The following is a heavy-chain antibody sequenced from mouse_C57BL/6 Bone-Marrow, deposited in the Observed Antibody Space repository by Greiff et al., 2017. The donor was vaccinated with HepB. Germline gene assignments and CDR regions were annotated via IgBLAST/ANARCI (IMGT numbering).Heavy chain of an antibody. CDR1: GFTFSSYG. Sequence: EVKLVESGGDLVKPGGSLKLSCAASGFTFSSYGMSWVRQTPDKRLEWVATISSGGSYTYYPDSVKGRFTISRDNAKNTLYLQMSSLKSEDTAMYYCARDDPYGNSWFAYWGQGTLVTVSA. CDR3: ARDDPYGNSWFAY. V-gene: IGHV5-6*01. J-gene: IGHJ3*01. D-gene: IGHD2-1*01. CDR2: ISSGGSYT.